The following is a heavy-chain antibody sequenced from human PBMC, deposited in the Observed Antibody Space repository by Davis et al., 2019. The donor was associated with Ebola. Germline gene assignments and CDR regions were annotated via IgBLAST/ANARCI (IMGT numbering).Heavy chain of an antibody. V-gene: IGHV3-7*01. CDR2: IKQDGSEK. D-gene: IGHD2-2*01. Sequence: GGSLRLSCAASGFTFSSYWMSWVRQAPGKGLEWVANIKQDGSEKYYVDSVKGRFTISRDNAKNTLYLQMNSLSAEDTAVYYCARGRGDCKSTSCFIDYWGQGTLVTVSS. J-gene: IGHJ4*02. CDR1: GFTFSSYW. CDR3: ARGRGDCKSTSCFIDY.